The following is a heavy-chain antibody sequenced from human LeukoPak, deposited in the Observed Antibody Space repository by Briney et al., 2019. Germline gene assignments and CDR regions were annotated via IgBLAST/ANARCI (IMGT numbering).Heavy chain of an antibody. V-gene: IGHV4-59*01. CDR3: ARGARYCSGGSCLDY. CDR2: IDYIEST. J-gene: IGHJ4*02. Sequence: PSETLSLTCSVSGGSLSSYYWSCLPQPPGKGPVGIGFIDYIESTNYNPSHTSRGTISVDTSKKQVSLKLSSVTAADTAVYYCARGARYCSGGSCLDYWGQGTLVTVSS. D-gene: IGHD2-15*01. CDR1: GGSLSSYY.